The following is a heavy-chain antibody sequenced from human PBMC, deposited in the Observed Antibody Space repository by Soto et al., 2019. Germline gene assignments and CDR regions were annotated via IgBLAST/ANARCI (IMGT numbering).Heavy chain of an antibody. CDR3: ARHWGDRAGILWFGEREFSQYYYYYYMDV. CDR2: IYPGDSDT. CDR1: GYSFTSYW. Sequence: GESLKISCKGSGYSFTSYWIGWVRQMPGKGLEWMGIIYPGDSDTRYSPSFQGQVTISADKSISTAYLQWSSLKASDTAMYYCARHWGDRAGILWFGEREFSQYYYYYYMDVWGKGTTVTVSS. D-gene: IGHD3-10*01. J-gene: IGHJ6*03. V-gene: IGHV5-51*01.